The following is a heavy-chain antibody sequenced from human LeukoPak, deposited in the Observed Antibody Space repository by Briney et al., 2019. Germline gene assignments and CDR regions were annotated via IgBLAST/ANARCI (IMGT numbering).Heavy chain of an antibody. D-gene: IGHD4-23*01. CDR1: GVTFSSYV. Sequence: LTGGSLRLSCAASGVTFSSYVMHWVRQAPGKGLEGMAFISHDGSTKLYADSVKGRFTISRDNSKNTMFLQMNSLRPEDTAVYFCAKDGGNYYIDYWGQGTLVTVSS. V-gene: IGHV3-30*18. CDR2: ISHDGSTK. J-gene: IGHJ4*02. CDR3: AKDGGNYYIDY.